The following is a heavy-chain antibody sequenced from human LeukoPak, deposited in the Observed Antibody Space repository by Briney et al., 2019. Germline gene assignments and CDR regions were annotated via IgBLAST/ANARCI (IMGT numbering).Heavy chain of an antibody. CDR3: AGNYGSGSYYTIDP. J-gene: IGHJ5*02. D-gene: IGHD3-10*01. V-gene: IGHV4-34*01. CDR2: INHSGST. Sequence: SETLSLTCAVYGGSFSGYYWSWIRQPPGKGLEWIGEINHSGSTNYNPSLKSRVTISVETSKNQFSLKLSSVTAADTAVYYCAGNYGSGSYYTIDPWGQGTLVTVSS. CDR1: GGSFSGYY.